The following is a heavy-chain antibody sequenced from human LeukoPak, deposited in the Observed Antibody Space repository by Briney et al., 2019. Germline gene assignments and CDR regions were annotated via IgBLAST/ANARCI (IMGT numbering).Heavy chain of an antibody. V-gene: IGHV1-2*02. CDR3: ARVTLLWFGEFYPIDY. Sequence: ASVKVSCKASGYTLTGYYMHWVRQAPGQGLEWMGWINPNSGGTNYAQKFQGRVTMTRDTSISTAYMELSRLRSDDTAVYYCARVTLLWFGEFYPIDYWGQGTLVTVSS. D-gene: IGHD3-10*01. J-gene: IGHJ4*02. CDR2: INPNSGGT. CDR1: GYTLTGYY.